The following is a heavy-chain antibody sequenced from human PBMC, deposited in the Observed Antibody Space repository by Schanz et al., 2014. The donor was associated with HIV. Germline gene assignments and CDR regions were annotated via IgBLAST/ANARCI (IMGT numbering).Heavy chain of an antibody. CDR1: GFIFRTHG. V-gene: IGHV3-30*18. J-gene: IGHJ6*02. D-gene: IGHD6-19*01. CDR3: AKEMEQWLVSPRGYFDIDV. CDR2: ISYDGSNE. Sequence: VKLSESGGGLVQPGGSLRLSCAASGFIFRTHGMHWVRQAPGKGLEWVAVISYDGSNEYYGDSVKGRFTISRDNSKNTLFLQMNSLRVEDTALYYCAKEMEQWLVSPRGYFDIDVWGHGTTVTVSS.